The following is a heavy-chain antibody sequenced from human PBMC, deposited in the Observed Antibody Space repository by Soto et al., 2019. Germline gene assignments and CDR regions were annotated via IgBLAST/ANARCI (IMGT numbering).Heavy chain of an antibody. Sequence: PGGSLRLSCAASGFTFSSYWMHWVRQAPGKGLVWVSSISSSSSYIYYADSVKGRFTISRDNAKNSLYLQMNSLRAEDTAVYYCARDVVDYYDSSGGFDYWGQGTLVTVSS. V-gene: IGHV3-21*01. D-gene: IGHD3-22*01. CDR2: ISSSSSYI. J-gene: IGHJ4*02. CDR1: GFTFSSYW. CDR3: ARDVVDYYDSSGGFDY.